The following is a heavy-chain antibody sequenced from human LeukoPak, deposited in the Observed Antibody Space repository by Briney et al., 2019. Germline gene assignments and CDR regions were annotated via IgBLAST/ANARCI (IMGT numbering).Heavy chain of an antibody. CDR3: AEAYCGGDCYTDY. CDR1: GFTFSSYG. J-gene: IGHJ4*02. V-gene: IGHV3-30*02. CDR2: IRYDGSNK. D-gene: IGHD2-21*02. Sequence: GGSLRLSCAASGFTFSSYGMHWVRQAPGKGLEWVAFIRYDGSNKYYADSVKGRFTISRDNSKNTLYLQMNSLRAEDTAVYYCAEAYCGGDCYTDYWGQGTLVTVSS.